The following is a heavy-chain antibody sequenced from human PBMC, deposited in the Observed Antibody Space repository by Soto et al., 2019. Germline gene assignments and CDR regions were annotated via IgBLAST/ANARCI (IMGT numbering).Heavy chain of an antibody. Sequence: PGGSLRLSCAASGFTFSSYAMSWVRQAPGKGLEWVAVISYDGSNKYYADSVKGRFTISRDNSKNTLYLQMNSLRAEDTAVYYCASLGMAYYFDYWGQGTLVTVSS. V-gene: IGHV3-30-3*01. CDR3: ASLGMAYYFDY. D-gene: IGHD2-8*01. CDR1: GFTFSSYA. J-gene: IGHJ4*02. CDR2: ISYDGSNK.